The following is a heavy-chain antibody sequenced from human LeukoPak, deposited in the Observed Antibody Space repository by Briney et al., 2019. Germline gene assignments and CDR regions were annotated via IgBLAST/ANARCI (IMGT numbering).Heavy chain of an antibody. CDR2: INHSGST. Sequence: PSETLSLTCAVYGGSFSGYYWSWIRQPPGKGLEWIGEINHSGSTNYNPSLKSRVTISVDTSKNQFSLKLSSVTAADTAVYYCARGKYYDFWSGYYKTCNWFDPWGQGTLVTVSS. D-gene: IGHD3-3*01. J-gene: IGHJ5*02. CDR1: GGSFSGYY. V-gene: IGHV4-34*01. CDR3: ARGKYYDFWSGYYKTCNWFDP.